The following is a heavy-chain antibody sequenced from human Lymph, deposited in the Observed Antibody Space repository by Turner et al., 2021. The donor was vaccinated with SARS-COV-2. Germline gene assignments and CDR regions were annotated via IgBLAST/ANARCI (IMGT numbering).Heavy chain of an antibody. CDR2: ISGSGGST. CDR1: GFTFSSYG. CDR3: ANGVAGGWLQPNSFDY. D-gene: IGHD5-12*01. V-gene: IGHV3-23*01. Sequence: ELHLLESGGDLVQPGGSLRLSCAAPGFTFSSYGMSWVRQAPGKGLEWVSAISGSGGSTYYADSVKGRFTISRDNTNNTLYLQMNSLRAEHTAVYYRANGVAGGWLQPNSFDYWGQGTLVTVSS. J-gene: IGHJ4*02.